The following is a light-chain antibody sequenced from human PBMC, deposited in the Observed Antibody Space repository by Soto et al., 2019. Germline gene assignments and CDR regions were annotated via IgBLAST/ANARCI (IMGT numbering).Light chain of an antibody. CDR1: HAIRND. V-gene: IGKV1-17*01. J-gene: IGKJ5*01. CDR2: AAS. CDR3: QQSYSTLIT. Sequence: DIQMTQSPSSLSASVGDRVTITCRASHAIRNDLGWYQQKPAKAPKRLIYAASSLQSGVPSRFSGSGSGTEFTLTISSLQPEDFATYYCQQSYSTLITFGQGTRLEIK.